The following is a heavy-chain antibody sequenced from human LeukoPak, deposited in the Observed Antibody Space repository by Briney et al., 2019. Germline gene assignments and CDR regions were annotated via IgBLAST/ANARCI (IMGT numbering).Heavy chain of an antibody. V-gene: IGHV4-34*01. Sequence: SETLSLTCAVYGGSFNAYYWTWIRQPPGKGLQWIGEMNHGGSFNYNPSLTSRVTISVDTSKSQFSLKLSSVTAADTAVYYCARGDVIALAGTLDFWGQGTLVTVSS. J-gene: IGHJ4*02. CDR2: MNHGGSF. D-gene: IGHD6-19*01. CDR1: GGSFNAYY. CDR3: ARGDVIALAGTLDF.